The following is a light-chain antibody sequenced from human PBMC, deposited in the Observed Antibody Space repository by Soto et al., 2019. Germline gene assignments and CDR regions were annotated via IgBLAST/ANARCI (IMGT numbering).Light chain of an antibody. CDR2: AAS. CDR1: QSITTY. J-gene: IGKJ4*01. Sequence: DIQVTQSPSSLSASVGDRVTITCRASQSITTYLNWYRQKPGKAPKLLIYAASSLQSGVPSRFSGSGSETEFTLSISSLQPEDFATYFCQQIYSAPLNFGGGTKVDIK. V-gene: IGKV1-39*01. CDR3: QQIYSAPLN.